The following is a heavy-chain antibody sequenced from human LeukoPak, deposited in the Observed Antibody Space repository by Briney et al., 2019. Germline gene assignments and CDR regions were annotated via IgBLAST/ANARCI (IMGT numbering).Heavy chain of an antibody. D-gene: IGHD3-9*01. V-gene: IGHV4-34*01. J-gene: IGHJ4*02. CDR1: GGSFSGYY. CDR3: ASRRLRYFDWLLSFDY. Sequence: SETLSLTCAVYGGSFSGYYWSWIRQPPGKGLEWIGEINHSGSTNYNPSLKSRVTISVDTSKNQFSLKLSSVTAADTAVYYCASRRLRYFDWLLSFDYWGQGTLVTVSS. CDR2: INHSGST.